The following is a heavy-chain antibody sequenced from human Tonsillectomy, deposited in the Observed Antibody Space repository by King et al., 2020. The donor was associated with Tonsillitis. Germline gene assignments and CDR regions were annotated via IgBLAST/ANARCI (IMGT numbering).Heavy chain of an antibody. V-gene: IGHV1-2*02. CDR2: INPNSGGT. Sequence: QLVQSGAEVKKPGASVKVSCKASGYTFTGYYVHWVRQAPGQGLEWMGWINPNSGGTNYAQKFQGRITMTSDTSINTSYMELSRLRSDDTAVYYCARDLSYDSSGYFGYWGQGTLVTVSS. D-gene: IGHD3-22*01. CDR1: GYTFTGYY. CDR3: ARDLSYDSSGYFGY. J-gene: IGHJ4*02.